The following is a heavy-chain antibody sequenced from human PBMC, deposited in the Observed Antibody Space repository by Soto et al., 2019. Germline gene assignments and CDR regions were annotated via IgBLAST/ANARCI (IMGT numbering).Heavy chain of an antibody. J-gene: IGHJ3*02. CDR2: IYHSGST. V-gene: IGHV4-4*02. CDR1: GGSISSSNW. D-gene: IGHD1-26*01. CDR3: ARDLASGSYLRAFDI. Sequence: QVQLQESGPGLVKPSGTLSLTCAVSGGSISSSNWWSWVRQPPGKGLEWIGEIYHSGSTNYNPSLKSRVTISVDKSKHQFSLKLSSVTAADTAVYYCARDLASGSYLRAFDIWGQGTMVTVSS.